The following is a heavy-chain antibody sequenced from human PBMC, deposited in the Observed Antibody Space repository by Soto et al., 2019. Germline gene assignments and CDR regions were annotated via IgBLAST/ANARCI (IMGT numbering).Heavy chain of an antibody. J-gene: IGHJ4*02. D-gene: IGHD6-13*01. Sequence: LGESLKISCNGSGYSFTSYWISWVRQMPGKGLEWMGRIDPSDSYTNYSPSFQGHVTISADKSISTAYLQWSSLKASDTAMYYCASTDIAAAGTRFVTVVDWGQGTLVTVYS. CDR1: GYSFTSYW. CDR3: ASTDIAAAGTRFVTVVD. V-gene: IGHV5-10-1*01. CDR2: IDPSDSYT.